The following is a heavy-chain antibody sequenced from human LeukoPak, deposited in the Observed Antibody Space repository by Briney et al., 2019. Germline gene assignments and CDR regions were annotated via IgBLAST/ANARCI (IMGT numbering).Heavy chain of an antibody. J-gene: IGHJ4*02. V-gene: IGHV3-21*04. D-gene: IGHD3-22*01. CDR2: ISSSSSYI. CDR1: GFTFSSYS. Sequence: GGSLRLSCAASGFTFSSYSMNWVRQAPGKGLEWVSSISSSSSYIYYADSVKGRFTISRDNAKNSLYLQMNSLRAEDTALYYCARDSWSSGYPYFDYWGQGTLVTVSS. CDR3: ARDSWSSGYPYFDY.